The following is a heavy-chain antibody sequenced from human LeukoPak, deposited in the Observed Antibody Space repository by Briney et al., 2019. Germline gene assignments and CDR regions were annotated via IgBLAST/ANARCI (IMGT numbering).Heavy chain of an antibody. J-gene: IGHJ3*02. V-gene: IGHV3-30*04. D-gene: IGHD2-21*02. Sequence: PGRSLRLSCAASGFTFSNYFMHWVRQAPAKGLEWVADIASDGSHTFYVESVKGRFTISRDNSKNTLYLQMNSLRAEDTAVYFCARERQDTVIHSGAFDIWGQGTMVTVSS. CDR1: GFTFSNYF. CDR2: IASDGSHT. CDR3: ARERQDTVIHSGAFDI.